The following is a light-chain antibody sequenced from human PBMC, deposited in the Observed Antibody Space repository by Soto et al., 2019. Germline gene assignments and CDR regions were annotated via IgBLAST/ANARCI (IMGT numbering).Light chain of an antibody. CDR2: EVS. Sequence: QSALTQPASVSASPGQSITISCTGTSSDVGGYKFVSWYQHHPGKAPKLMIYEVSKRPSWVPDRFSASKSGNTASLTVSGLQGEDEADYYCSSYAGGNNWVFGGGTKLTVL. J-gene: IGLJ3*02. CDR3: SSYAGGNNWV. V-gene: IGLV2-8*01. CDR1: SSDVGGYKF.